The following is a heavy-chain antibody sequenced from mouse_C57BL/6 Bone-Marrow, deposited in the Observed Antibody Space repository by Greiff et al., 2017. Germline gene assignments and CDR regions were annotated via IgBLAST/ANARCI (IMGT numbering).Heavy chain of an antibody. CDR3: ARYSSSYWYFDV. J-gene: IGHJ1*03. CDR2: IYPGDGDT. D-gene: IGHD1-1*01. CDR1: GYAFSSYW. V-gene: IGHV1-80*01. Sequence: QFQLQQSGAELVKPGASVKISCKASGYAFSSYWMNWVKQRPGKGLEWIGQIYPGDGDTNYNGKFKGKATLTADKSSSTAYMQLSSLTSEDSAVYFCARYSSSYWYFDVWGTGTTVTVSS.